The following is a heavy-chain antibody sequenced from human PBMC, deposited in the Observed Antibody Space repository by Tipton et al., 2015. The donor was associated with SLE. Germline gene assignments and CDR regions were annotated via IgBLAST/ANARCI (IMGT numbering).Heavy chain of an antibody. Sequence: TLSLTCAVYGGSFSGYYWSWIRQPPGKGLEWIGEINHSGSTNYNPSLKSRVTISVDTSKNQFSLKLSSVTAADTAVYYCASPGRSAPGPYFQHWGQGTLVTVSS. V-gene: IGHV4-34*01. CDR3: ASPGRSAPGPYFQH. CDR1: GGSFSGYY. J-gene: IGHJ1*01. CDR2: INHSGST. D-gene: IGHD6-25*01.